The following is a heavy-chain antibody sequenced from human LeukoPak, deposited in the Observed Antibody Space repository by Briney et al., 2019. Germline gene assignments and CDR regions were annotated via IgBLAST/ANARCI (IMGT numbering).Heavy chain of an antibody. D-gene: IGHD1-26*01. CDR1: GFTFNNAW. J-gene: IGHJ4*02. Sequence: TPGGSLRLSCAASGFTFNNAWMSWVRQAPGKGLEWIGRIFRKSDGGTTGYAAPVKGRFSISRDDSKNTLYLQMNSLETEDTAVYYCTTYIVGTTIPGKYWGQGTLVTVSS. V-gene: IGHV3-15*01. CDR2: IFRKSDGGTT. CDR3: TTYIVGTTIPGKY.